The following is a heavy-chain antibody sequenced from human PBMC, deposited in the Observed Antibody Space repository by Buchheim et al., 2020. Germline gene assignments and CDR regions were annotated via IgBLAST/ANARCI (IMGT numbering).Heavy chain of an antibody. J-gene: IGHJ4*02. Sequence: QVQLQQWGAGLLKPSETLSLTCAVYGGSFSGYYWSWIRQPPGKGLEWIGEINHSGSTNYNPSLKSRVTISVDTSKNQFSLKLSSVTAADTAVYYCARAVYGRYGSGSYYKVFYRYFDYWGQGTL. V-gene: IGHV4-34*01. CDR1: GGSFSGYY. CDR2: INHSGST. D-gene: IGHD3-10*01. CDR3: ARAVYGRYGSGSYYKVFYRYFDY.